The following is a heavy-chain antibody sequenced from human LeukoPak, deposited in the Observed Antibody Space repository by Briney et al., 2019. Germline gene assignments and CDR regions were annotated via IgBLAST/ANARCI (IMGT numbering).Heavy chain of an antibody. CDR3: AREGKWLVRWFDP. Sequence: GASVKVSCKVSGYRLTELYIYWVRQAPGEGPEWMGGFDPEDDRGIYAQKFQGRVTITRDTSASTAYMELSSLRSEDTAVYYCAREGKWLVRWFDPWGQGTLVTVSS. CDR1: GYRLTELY. J-gene: IGHJ5*02. D-gene: IGHD6-19*01. V-gene: IGHV1-24*01. CDR2: FDPEDDRG.